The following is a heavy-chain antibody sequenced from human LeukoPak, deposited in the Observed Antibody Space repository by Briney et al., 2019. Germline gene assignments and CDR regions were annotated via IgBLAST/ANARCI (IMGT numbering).Heavy chain of an antibody. CDR3: ARNLRYCSSTSCYPLGGYYYGMDV. CDR1: GFTFSSYA. V-gene: IGHV3-30-3*01. D-gene: IGHD2-2*01. Sequence: GRSLRLSCAASGFTFSSYAMHWVRQAPGKGLEWVAVISYDGSNKYYADSVKGRFTISRDNSKNTLYLQMNSLRAEDTAVYYCARNLRYCSSTSCYPLGGYYYGMDVWGQGTTVTVSS. J-gene: IGHJ6*02. CDR2: ISYDGSNK.